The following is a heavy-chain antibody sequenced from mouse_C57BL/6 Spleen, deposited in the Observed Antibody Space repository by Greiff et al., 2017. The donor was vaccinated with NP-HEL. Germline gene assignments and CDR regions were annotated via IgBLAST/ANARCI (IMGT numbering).Heavy chain of an antibody. J-gene: IGHJ3*01. CDR3: ARDWVAY. V-gene: IGHV3-6*01. Sequence: EVQLQQSGPGLVKPSQSLSLTCSVTGYSITSGYYWNWIRQFPGTKLEWMGYISYDGSNNYNPSLKNRISITRDTSKNQFFLKLNSVTTEDTATYYCARDWVAYWGQGTLVTVSA. CDR1: GYSITSGYY. CDR2: ISYDGSN.